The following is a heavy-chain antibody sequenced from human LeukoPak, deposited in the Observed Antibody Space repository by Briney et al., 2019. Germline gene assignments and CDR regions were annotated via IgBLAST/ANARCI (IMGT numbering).Heavy chain of an antibody. J-gene: IGHJ4*02. D-gene: IGHD6-19*01. CDR1: GGSISSSSYY. CDR2: IYYSGST. CDR3: ARLVGTASYYFDC. Sequence: SETLSLTCTVSGGSISSSSYYWAWIRQPPGKGLEWIGSIYYSGSTYHNPPLKSRVTISVDTSKNQFSLKLSSVTAADTAVYYCARLVGTASYYFDCWGQGTLVTVSS. V-gene: IGHV4-39*01.